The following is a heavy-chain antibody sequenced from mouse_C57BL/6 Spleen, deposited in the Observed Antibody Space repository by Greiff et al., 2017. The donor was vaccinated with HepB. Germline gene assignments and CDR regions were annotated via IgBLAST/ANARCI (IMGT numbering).Heavy chain of an antibody. Sequence: VQLQQPGAELVKPGASVKMSCKASGYTFTSYWITWVKQRPGQGLEWIGDIYPGSGSTNYNEKFKSKATLTVDTSSSTAYMQLSSLTSEDSAVYYCARAVDPAYYFDYWGQGTTLTVSS. CDR3: ARAVDPAYYFDY. V-gene: IGHV1-55*01. J-gene: IGHJ2*01. CDR2: IYPGSGST. CDR1: GYTFTSYW.